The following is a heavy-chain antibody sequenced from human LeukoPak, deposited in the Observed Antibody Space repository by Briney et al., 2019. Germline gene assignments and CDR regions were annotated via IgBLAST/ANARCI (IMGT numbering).Heavy chain of an antibody. CDR3: ATHYDILTGYRY. CDR2: FDPEDGET. CDR1: GYTLTELS. D-gene: IGHD3-9*01. V-gene: IGHV1-24*01. J-gene: IGHJ4*02. Sequence: ASVKVSCKVSGYTLTELSMHWVRQAPGKGLEWMGGFDPEDGETIYAQKFQGRVTMTEATSTDTAYMELSSLRSEDTAVYYCATHYDILTGYRYWGQGTLVTVPS.